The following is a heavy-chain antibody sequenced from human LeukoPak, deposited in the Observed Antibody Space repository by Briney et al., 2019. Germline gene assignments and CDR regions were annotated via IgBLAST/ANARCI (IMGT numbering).Heavy chain of an antibody. J-gene: IGHJ4*02. D-gene: IGHD3-22*01. CDR2: INPNSGGT. Sequence: GASVKVSCTASGYTFTGYYMHWVRQAPGQGLEWMGRINPNSGGTNYAQKFQGRVTMTRDTSISTAYMELSRLTSDDTAVYYCATDAYYYDSSGYSTSVHYFDYWGQGTLVTVSS. V-gene: IGHV1-2*06. CDR1: GYTFTGYY. CDR3: ATDAYYYDSSGYSTSVHYFDY.